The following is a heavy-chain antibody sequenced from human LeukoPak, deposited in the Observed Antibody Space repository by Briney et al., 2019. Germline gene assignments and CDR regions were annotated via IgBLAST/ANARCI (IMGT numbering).Heavy chain of an antibody. CDR2: ISYDGSNK. D-gene: IGHD3-16*01. CDR1: GFTFSSYG. CDR3: AKSRGDLIDY. Sequence: SGGSLRLSCAASGFTFSSYGMHWVRQAPGKGLEWVAVISYDGSNKYYADSVKGRFTISRDNSKNTLYLQMNSLRAEDTAVYYCAKSRGDLIDYWGQGTLVTVSS. J-gene: IGHJ4*02. V-gene: IGHV3-30*18.